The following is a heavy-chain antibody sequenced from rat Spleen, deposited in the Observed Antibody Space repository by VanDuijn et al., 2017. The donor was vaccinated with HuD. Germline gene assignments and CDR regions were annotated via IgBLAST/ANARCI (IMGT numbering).Heavy chain of an antibody. CDR3: VRADSYRFAF. Sequence: EVQLVESGGGLVQPGRSLKLSCVVSGFTFRDYGMAWVRQTPTKGLEWVASISYEGIRTYYGDTVKGRFTISRDNAKSTLSLQMSKLGSEDTAIYYCVRADSYRFAFWGQGVMVTVSS. V-gene: IGHV5-29*01. J-gene: IGHJ2*01. CDR1: GFTFRDYG. D-gene: IGHD1-1*01. CDR2: ISYEGIRT.